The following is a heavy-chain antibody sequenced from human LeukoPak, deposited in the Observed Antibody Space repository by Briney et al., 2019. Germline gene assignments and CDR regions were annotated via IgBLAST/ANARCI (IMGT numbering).Heavy chain of an antibody. J-gene: IGHJ6*02. CDR1: GFTFSSFA. Sequence: GGSLRLSCTTSGFTFSSFAMSWVRQAPGKGLEWVAVISYDGSNKYYADSVKGRFTISRDNSKNTLYLQMNSLRAEDTAVYYCARNLVVVPAAPYYYYGMDVWGQGTTVTVSS. V-gene: IGHV3-30-3*01. CDR3: ARNLVVVPAAPYYYYGMDV. D-gene: IGHD2-2*01. CDR2: ISYDGSNK.